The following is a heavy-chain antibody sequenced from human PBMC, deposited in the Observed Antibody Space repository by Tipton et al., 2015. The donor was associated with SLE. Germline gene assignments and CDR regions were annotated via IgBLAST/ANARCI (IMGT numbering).Heavy chain of an antibody. Sequence: TLSLTCTVSGVSISSGSFYLAWIRQPPGKGLEYIGAIYYSGSTYYNPSLKRRATMSVDTSKNQFSLRLSSVTAADTAVYYCARNLWELRGAGFDIWGQGTMVIVSS. CDR2: IYYSGST. V-gene: IGHV4-39*01. CDR3: ARNLWELRGAGFDI. CDR1: GVSISSGSFY. D-gene: IGHD1-26*01. J-gene: IGHJ3*02.